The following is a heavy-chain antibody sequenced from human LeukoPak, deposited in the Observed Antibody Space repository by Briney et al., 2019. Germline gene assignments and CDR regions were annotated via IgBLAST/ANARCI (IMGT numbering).Heavy chain of an antibody. CDR1: GLTLSTYA. J-gene: IGHJ4*02. D-gene: IGHD2-2*01. CDR3: ARGYPCSSTSCFPYYFGY. CDR2: IDSDGGGT. Sequence: PGGSLRLSCSGSGLTLSTYAMHWVRQAPGKGLEYVSAIDSDGGGTYYADSVKGRFTISRDNSKNTLYLQMNSLRAEDTAVYYCARGYPCSSTSCFPYYFGYWGQGTLVTVSS. V-gene: IGHV3-64*04.